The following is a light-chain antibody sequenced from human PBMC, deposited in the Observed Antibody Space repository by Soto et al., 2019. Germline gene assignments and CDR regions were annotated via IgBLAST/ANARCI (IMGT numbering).Light chain of an antibody. Sequence: QSALTQPPSTSGSPGQSVTISCTGTFSDVGDYDFVSWYQQHPGKAPKLLIYEVSKRPSGVPDRFSGSKSGNTASLTVSGLHAEDEAAYHCSSYAGSNNVLFGGGTKVTVL. J-gene: IGLJ2*01. CDR3: SSYAGSNNVL. CDR1: FSDVGDYDF. V-gene: IGLV2-8*01. CDR2: EVS.